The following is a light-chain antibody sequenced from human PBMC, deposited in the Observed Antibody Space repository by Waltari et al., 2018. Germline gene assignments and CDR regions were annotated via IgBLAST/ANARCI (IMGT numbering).Light chain of an antibody. CDR3: QKYNSAPFT. V-gene: IGKV1-27*01. CDR2: SAS. J-gene: IGKJ4*01. CDR1: QDLGNY. Sequence: DIQMTQSPSSLSASVGDRVTITCRASQDLGNYLAWYQQKPGTVPKVLIYSASSLHSRAPSRFSGSGSGTQFTLTISSLQPEDVATYFCQKYNSAPFTFGGGTKVEI.